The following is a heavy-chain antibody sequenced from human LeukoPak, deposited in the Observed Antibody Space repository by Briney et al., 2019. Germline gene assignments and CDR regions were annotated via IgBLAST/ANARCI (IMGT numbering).Heavy chain of an antibody. D-gene: IGHD5-12*01. J-gene: IGHJ4*02. Sequence: ASVKVSCKASGYTFTNFDINWVRQAPGQGLEWMGWTNPVSGNAGSAQKFQGRVTMTTDTSTSTAYMELRSLRSDDTAVYYCARGQGLRLWDYWGQGTLVTVSS. V-gene: IGHV1-8*01. CDR2: TNPVSGNA. CDR1: GYTFTNFD. CDR3: ARGQGLRLWDY.